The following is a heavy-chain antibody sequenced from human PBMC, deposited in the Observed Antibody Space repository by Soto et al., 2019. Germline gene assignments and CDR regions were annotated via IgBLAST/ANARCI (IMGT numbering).Heavy chain of an antibody. CDR1: GFTFSSYG. J-gene: IGHJ4*02. CDR3: AKDFSQNYYDSSGYYDY. Sequence: QAGGSLRLSCAASGFTFSSYGMHWVRQAPGRGLEWVAVISYDGSNKYYADSVKGRFTISRDNSKNTLYLQMNSLRAEDTAVYYCAKDFSQNYYDSSGYYDYWGQGTLVTVSS. CDR2: ISYDGSNK. V-gene: IGHV3-30*18. D-gene: IGHD3-22*01.